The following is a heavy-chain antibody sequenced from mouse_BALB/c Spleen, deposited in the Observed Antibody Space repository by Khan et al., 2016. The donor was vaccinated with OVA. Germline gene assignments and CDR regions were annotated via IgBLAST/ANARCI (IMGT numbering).Heavy chain of an antibody. CDR2: IDPFNGGT. V-gene: IGHV1S135*01. CDR1: GYSFTNYY. Sequence: VQLKQSGPELMKPGASVKISCKASGYSFTNYYIHWVKQSHGQSLEWIGYIDPFNGGTTYNQKFKGMATLTVDKSSSTAYMHLSSLASEDSAVYYCTRLGTTGWFTYWGQGTLVTVSA. J-gene: IGHJ3*01. CDR3: TRLGTTGWFTY. D-gene: IGHD2-13*01.